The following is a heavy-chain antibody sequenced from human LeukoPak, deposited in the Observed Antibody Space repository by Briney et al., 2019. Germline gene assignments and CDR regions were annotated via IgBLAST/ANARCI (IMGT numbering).Heavy chain of an antibody. CDR1: GFTFSSYS. CDR2: ISSSSSYI. V-gene: IGHV3-21*01. CDR3: ARDLGYEVAGPIDY. Sequence: GGSLRLSCAASGFTFSSYSMNWVRQAPGKGLEWVSSISSSSSYIYYADSVKGRFTISRDNAKNSLYLQMNSLRAEDTAVYCCARDLGYEVAGPIDYWGQGTLVTVSS. D-gene: IGHD2-15*01. J-gene: IGHJ4*02.